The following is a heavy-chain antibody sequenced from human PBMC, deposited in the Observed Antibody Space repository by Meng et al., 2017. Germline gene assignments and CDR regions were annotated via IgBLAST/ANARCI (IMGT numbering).Heavy chain of an antibody. CDR2: IIPILGIA. V-gene: IGHV1-69*02. J-gene: IGHJ3*02. D-gene: IGHD3-10*01. CDR1: GGTFSSYT. Sequence: HVQRVQAGGEVKKPGSSVKVSCKASGGTFSSYTSSWVRQAPGQGLEWMGRIIPILGIANYAQKFQGRVTITADKSTSTAYMELSSLRSEDTAVYYCARGLLWFGESGAFDIWGQGTMVTVSS. CDR3: ARGLLWFGESGAFDI.